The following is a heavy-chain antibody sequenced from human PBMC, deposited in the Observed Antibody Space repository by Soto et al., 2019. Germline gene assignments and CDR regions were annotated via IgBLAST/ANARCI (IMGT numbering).Heavy chain of an antibody. V-gene: IGHV3-23*01. CDR2: ISGSGDSR. CDR3: VRHYRTTTYFFDY. D-gene: IGHD3-10*01. J-gene: IGHJ4*02. Sequence: PGGSLRLSCAASGFTFSDYAMSWVRQAPGKGLEWVSSISGSGDSRYSADSGKGQVTISVDRSISTAYLQWGSLKASDTAMYYCVRHYRTTTYFFDYWGQGTLVTVSS. CDR1: GFTFSDYA.